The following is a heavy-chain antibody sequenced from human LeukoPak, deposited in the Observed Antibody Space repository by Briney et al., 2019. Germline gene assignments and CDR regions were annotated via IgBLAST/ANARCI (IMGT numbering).Heavy chain of an antibody. Sequence: GGSLRLSCSASGFTFSSYAMSWVRQAPGKGLEWVSTISGRGDLEFYTESVKGRFTVSRDHSKNTVHLQMDSLRAEDTAIYYCAREGDFWSGYPIDHYYYMDVWGKGTTVTVTS. V-gene: IGHV3-23*01. CDR2: ISGRGDLE. CDR3: AREGDFWSGYPIDHYYYMDV. D-gene: IGHD3-3*01. CDR1: GFTFSSYA. J-gene: IGHJ6*03.